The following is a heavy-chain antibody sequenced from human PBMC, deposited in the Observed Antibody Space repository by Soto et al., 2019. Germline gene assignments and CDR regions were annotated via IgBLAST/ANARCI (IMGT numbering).Heavy chain of an antibody. CDR2: INSDGSTT. Sequence: GGSLRLSCAASGFTFSSYWMYWVRQAPGKGLVWVSRINSDGSTTNYADSVKGRFTISRDNSKNTLDLQMNSLRVEDTAVFYCAQDTYYHDTSGYYTFDYWGQGALVTVSS. CDR1: GFTFSSYW. V-gene: IGHV3-74*01. J-gene: IGHJ4*02. CDR3: AQDTYYHDTSGYYTFDY. D-gene: IGHD3-22*01.